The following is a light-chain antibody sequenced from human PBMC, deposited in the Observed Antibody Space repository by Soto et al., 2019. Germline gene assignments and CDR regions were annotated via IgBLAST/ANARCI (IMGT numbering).Light chain of an antibody. CDR2: DVS. CDR1: SSDVGGYKY. V-gene: IGLV2-11*01. Sequence: QSVLTQPRSVSGPPGQSVTISCTGTSSDVGGYKYVSWYQQHPGKAPKLMIYDVSKRPSGVPDRFSGSKSGNTASLTISGLQAEDEADYYCYSCAGSYTNVFGTGTKVTVL. CDR3: YSCAGSYTNV. J-gene: IGLJ1*01.